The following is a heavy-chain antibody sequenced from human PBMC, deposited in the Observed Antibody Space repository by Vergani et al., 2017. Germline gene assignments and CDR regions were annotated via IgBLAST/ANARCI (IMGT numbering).Heavy chain of an antibody. CDR3: ARKSCGKPGCQIGYFRE. CDR1: GFTSSYYG. Sequence: VQLVESGGGLVKPGGSLRLSCAASGFTSSYYGMHWVRQAPGKGLEWVAVISYDGTQKYYADSVKGRFTISRDNSKSTLYLQMNSLRTEDTAVYYCARKSCGKPGCQIGYFREWGQGTLVTVSS. J-gene: IGHJ1*01. V-gene: IGHV3-30*03. CDR2: ISYDGTQK. D-gene: IGHD2-15*01.